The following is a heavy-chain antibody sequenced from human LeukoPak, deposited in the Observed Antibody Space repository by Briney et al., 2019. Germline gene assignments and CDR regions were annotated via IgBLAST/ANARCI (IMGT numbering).Heavy chain of an antibody. CDR3: ARVKLVHGWFDP. CDR1: GYTFTSYG. Sequence: ASVKVSCKASGYTFTSYGISWVRQGPGQGLEWMGWISAYNGNTNYAQKLQGRVTMTTDTSTSTAYMELRSLRSDDTAVYYCARVKLVHGWFDPWGQGTLVTVSS. D-gene: IGHD1/OR15-1a*01. CDR2: ISAYNGNT. V-gene: IGHV1-18*01. J-gene: IGHJ5*02.